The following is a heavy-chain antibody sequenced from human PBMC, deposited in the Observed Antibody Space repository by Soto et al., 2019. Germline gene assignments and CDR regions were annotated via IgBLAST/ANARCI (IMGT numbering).Heavy chain of an antibody. CDR2: ISGSGRST. V-gene: IGHV3-23*01. J-gene: IGHJ4*02. CDR3: ARDDAPVGPSNFDY. D-gene: IGHD2-2*01. Sequence: VRLLESGGGLVQPGGSLRLSCAASEFAFSNHAMSWVRQAPGKGLAWISGISGSGRSTFYADSVKGRLTISRDNSKNTLYRHLKSLRAEDTAVYYCARDDAPVGPSNFDYWGQGTLVTVSS. CDR1: EFAFSNHA.